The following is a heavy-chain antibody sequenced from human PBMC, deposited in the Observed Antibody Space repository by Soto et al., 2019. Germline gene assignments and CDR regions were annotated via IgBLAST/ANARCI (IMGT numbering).Heavy chain of an antibody. CDR3: ARSHCSGDGCPDGLAY. Sequence: EVQLVESGGGLVQPGGSLRLSCAASGFTFSTYWMHWVRQAPGKGLLWVSRVKADGSSPTYADSVKGRFTISRDNAKNTLYLQMNSLGAEDTAVYYCARSHCSGDGCPDGLAYWGQGTLVTVSS. D-gene: IGHD2-15*01. CDR2: VKADGSSP. J-gene: IGHJ4*02. CDR1: GFTFSTYW. V-gene: IGHV3-74*01.